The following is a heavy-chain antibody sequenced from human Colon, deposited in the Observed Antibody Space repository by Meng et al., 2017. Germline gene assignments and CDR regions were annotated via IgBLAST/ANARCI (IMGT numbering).Heavy chain of an antibody. CDR3: AKIHLGDSGLDY. D-gene: IGHD6-19*01. J-gene: IGHJ4*02. V-gene: IGHV1-2*06. Sequence: QAQHVQAGAAGTKAGAPGKATSRACGYTLSSYYMHWVRQVPGQGLEWMGRINADSGGTNNAEKFQGRVTLTRNTSINTAYMEVTSLRSDDTAVYYCAKIHLGDSGLDYWGQGTLVTVSS. CDR2: INADSGGT. CDR1: GYTLSSYY.